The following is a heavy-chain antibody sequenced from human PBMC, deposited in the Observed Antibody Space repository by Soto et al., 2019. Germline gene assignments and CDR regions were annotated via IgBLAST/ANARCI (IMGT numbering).Heavy chain of an antibody. CDR3: VKVSDVDRQELDN. Sequence: QVQLVESGGGVVQPGRSLRLSCAASEFTFSNFGMHWVRQAPGKGLEWVAVISADGIEKYFSGSVKGRFTISSDNSKNTKFLQMNSLIIEDTADNYCVKVSDVDRQELDNWGQGTLVTVSS. CDR1: EFTFSNFG. V-gene: IGHV3-30*18. D-gene: IGHD2-21*02. J-gene: IGHJ4*02. CDR2: ISADGIEK.